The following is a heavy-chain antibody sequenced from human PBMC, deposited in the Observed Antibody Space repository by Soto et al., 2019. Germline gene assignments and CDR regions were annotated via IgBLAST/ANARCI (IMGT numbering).Heavy chain of an antibody. D-gene: IGHD3-22*01. Sequence: VEALKISCKASGYSFPNYWLSWVRQVPGKGLEWVGRIHPRDSATNNSPSFQGQVIISADKCISTTYLQWNSLKAPDTAIYYCARHFYDACDYRGEAYWRQVSLGAISS. J-gene: IGHJ1*01. CDR3: ARHFYDACDYRGEAY. CDR1: GYSFPNYW. CDR2: IHPRDSAT. V-gene: IGHV5-10-1*01.